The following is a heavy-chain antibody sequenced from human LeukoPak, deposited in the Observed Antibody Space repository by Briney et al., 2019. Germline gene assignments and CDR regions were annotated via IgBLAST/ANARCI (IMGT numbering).Heavy chain of an antibody. Sequence: PGGSLRLSCAASGFSFSSYWMNWVRQAPGKGLEWVSVFYVGGATYYADSVKGRFTISRDNSENTLYLQMKSLRAEDTAVYYCARGDGYNFFDYWGQGTLVTVSS. J-gene: IGHJ4*02. CDR1: GFSFSSYW. CDR2: FYVGGAT. V-gene: IGHV3-53*01. D-gene: IGHD5-24*01. CDR3: ARGDGYNFFDY.